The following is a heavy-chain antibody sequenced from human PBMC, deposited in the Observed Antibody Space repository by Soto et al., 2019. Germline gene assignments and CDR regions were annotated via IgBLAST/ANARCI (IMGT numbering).Heavy chain of an antibody. CDR2: IKSKTDGGTT. CDR1: GFTFSNAW. V-gene: IGHV3-15*07. D-gene: IGHD5-18*01. CDR3: TTHGYSYGWGIYYFDY. Sequence: EVQLVESGGGLVKPGGSLRLSCEASGFTFSNAWMNWVRQAPGKGLEWVGRIKSKTDGGTTDYAAHVKGRFTISRDDSKNTQYLQMNSLKTEDTAVYYCTTHGYSYGWGIYYFDYWGQGTLVTVSS. J-gene: IGHJ4*02.